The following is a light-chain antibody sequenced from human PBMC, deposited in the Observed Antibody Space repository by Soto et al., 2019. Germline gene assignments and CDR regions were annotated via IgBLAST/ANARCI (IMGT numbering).Light chain of an antibody. J-gene: IGLJ2*01. Sequence: QSALTQPASVSGSPGQSITISCTGTSSDVGSYNIVSWYQQHPGKAPKLIIYEGSKRPSGVSNRFSGSKSGSTASLTISGLQAEDEADYYCCSYAGNNVWGFGGGTKVTVL. CDR1: SSDVGSYNI. CDR2: EGS. CDR3: CSYAGNNVWG. V-gene: IGLV2-23*01.